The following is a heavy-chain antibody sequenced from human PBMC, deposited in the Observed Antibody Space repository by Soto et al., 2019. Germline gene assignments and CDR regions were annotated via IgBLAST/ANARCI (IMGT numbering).Heavy chain of an antibody. D-gene: IGHD2-15*01. J-gene: IGHJ4*02. CDR2: INHDGSET. Sequence: GGSLRLSCTASEFTFNTFWMSWVRQSPGKGLEWVANINHDGSETYYAESVKGRFTISRANAKTALFLQMNSLRAENTAVYYIARDFATHCSGSTCYPYAYWGQGALVTVSS. V-gene: IGHV3-7*03. CDR3: ARDFATHCSGSTCYPYAY. CDR1: EFTFNTFW.